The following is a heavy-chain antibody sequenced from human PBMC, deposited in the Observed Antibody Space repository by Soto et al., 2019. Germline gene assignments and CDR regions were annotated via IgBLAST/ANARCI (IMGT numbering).Heavy chain of an antibody. V-gene: IGHV3-53*01. CDR1: GLTVRGKKY. CDR2: LYDVDGT. J-gene: IGHJ3*02. D-gene: IGHD1-1*01. CDR3: ASWLEREHAYDI. Sequence: DVQLVASGGSLIQPGRSLRLSCAALGLTVRGKKYITWVRQAPGKGLEWVSALYDVDGTYYADSAKGRFTISRDNSNNIIYLQMNSLGPDDTAVYYCASWLEREHAYDIWGLGTMVTVSS.